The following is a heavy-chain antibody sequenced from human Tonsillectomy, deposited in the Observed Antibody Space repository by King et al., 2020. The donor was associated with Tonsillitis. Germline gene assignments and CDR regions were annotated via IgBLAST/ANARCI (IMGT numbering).Heavy chain of an antibody. J-gene: IGHJ4*02. Sequence: VQLQESGPGLVKASQTLSLTCTVSGDSISSGVYSWAWIRQPPGKGLDWIGYIYYSGITYYSPSLQSRVTISLDPSKSQFSLRLSSVTAADTALYYCARGGVWGSPKPARLDYWGQGTLVTVSS. CDR3: ARGGVWGSPKPARLDY. D-gene: IGHD3-16*01. CDR1: GDSISSGVYS. V-gene: IGHV4-30-4*07. CDR2: IYYSGIT.